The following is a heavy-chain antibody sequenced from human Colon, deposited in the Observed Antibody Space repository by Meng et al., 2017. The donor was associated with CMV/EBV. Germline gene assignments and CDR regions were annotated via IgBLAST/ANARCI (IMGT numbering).Heavy chain of an antibody. CDR3: ARDGDHSGYDSPEPRFDH. D-gene: IGHD5-12*01. CDR1: GASISSGGYS. CDR2: IYHSGIT. V-gene: IGHV4-31*03. Sequence: SETLSLTCTVSGASISSGGYSWSWIRQHSGKGLEWIGYIYHSGITDYNPALKSRVDISADSSKNQFFLRLSSVTAADTAVYYCARDGDHSGYDSPEPRFDHWGQGTLVTVSS. J-gene: IGHJ4*02.